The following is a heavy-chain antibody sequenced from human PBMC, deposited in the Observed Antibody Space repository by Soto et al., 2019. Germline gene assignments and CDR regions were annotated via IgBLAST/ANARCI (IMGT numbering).Heavy chain of an antibody. CDR1: GYRFSSYW. D-gene: IGHD2-2*01. V-gene: IGHV5-51*01. Sequence: GDSLKISCKGSGYRFSSYWIGWVSQMPGKGLEWMGIIYPGDSDTRYSPSFRGQVTISADRSIHTAYLQLSSLKASDSAIYYCARRVGSIWRYFDNWGQGTLVTVSS. CDR2: IYPGDSDT. J-gene: IGHJ4*03. CDR3: ARRVGSIWRYFDN.